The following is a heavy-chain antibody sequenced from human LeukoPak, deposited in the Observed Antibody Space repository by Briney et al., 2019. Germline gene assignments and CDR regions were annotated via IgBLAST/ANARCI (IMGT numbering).Heavy chain of an antibody. Sequence: PSETLSLTCAVSGYSISSGYYWGWIRQPPGKGLEWIGSIYHSGSTYNPSLKSRVTISVDTSKNQFYLKLSSVTAADTAVYYCARSNLGSNWYFDLWGRGTLVTVSS. CDR3: ARSNLGSNWYFDL. CDR2: IYHSGST. V-gene: IGHV4-38-2*01. J-gene: IGHJ2*01. D-gene: IGHD4/OR15-4a*01. CDR1: GYSISSGYY.